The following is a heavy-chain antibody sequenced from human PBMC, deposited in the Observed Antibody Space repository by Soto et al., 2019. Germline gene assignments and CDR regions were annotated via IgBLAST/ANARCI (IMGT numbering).Heavy chain of an antibody. D-gene: IGHD3-16*01. CDR1: GFTFSSYA. CDR3: ALLQGEAYYYCVDV. J-gene: IGHJ6*04. V-gene: IGHV3-23*01. Sequence: EVQLLESGGRLVQPGGSLRLSCAASGFTFSSYAMSWVRQAPGKGLEWVSAISGSGGSTYYADSVKGRFTISRDNSKNTQYLQRNSLRAEDTPVYYGALLQGEAYYYCVDVWGKGTTVAVSS. CDR2: ISGSGGST.